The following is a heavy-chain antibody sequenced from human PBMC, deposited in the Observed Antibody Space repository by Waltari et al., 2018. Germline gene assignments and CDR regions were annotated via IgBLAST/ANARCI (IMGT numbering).Heavy chain of an antibody. Sequence: QVQLQQWGAGLLKPSETLSLTCAVYGGSLSSYYCSWVRQTPGKGLEWIGEIHPSGSTDYNPSLKSRVSISVDTSKNQFSLNLNSVTAADTAVYYCARGEDADKGGNNWGQGTLVTVSS. CDR3: ARGEDADKGGNN. V-gene: IGHV4-34*01. J-gene: IGHJ4*02. D-gene: IGHD3-16*01. CDR2: IHPSGST. CDR1: GGSLSSYY.